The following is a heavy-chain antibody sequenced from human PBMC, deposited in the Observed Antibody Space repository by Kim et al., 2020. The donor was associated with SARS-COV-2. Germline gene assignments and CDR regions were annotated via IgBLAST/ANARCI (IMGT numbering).Heavy chain of an antibody. Sequence: GSTNYNPSLKSRVTISGDTSKNQFSLKLSSVTAADTAVYYCARRGNGLDYWGQGTLVTVSS. J-gene: IGHJ4*02. V-gene: IGHV4-59*08. CDR3: ARRGNGLDY. CDR2: GST.